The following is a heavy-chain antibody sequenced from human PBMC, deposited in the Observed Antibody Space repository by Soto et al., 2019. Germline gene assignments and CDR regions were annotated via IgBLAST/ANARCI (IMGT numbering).Heavy chain of an antibody. CDR2: ISQSGGTT. CDR3: AKYRGNSGGYRVRPYYYYYFMDV. D-gene: IGHD3-10*01. J-gene: IGHJ6*03. V-gene: IGHV3-23*01. CDR1: GFTFGSYA. Sequence: VQLLESGGGLVQPGGSLRVSCAASGFTFGSYAMSWVRQAPGKGLEWVSTISQSGGTTYYADSVKGRFTLSRDNSKNTLYLQRNSLRAEYTAVYYCAKYRGNSGGYRVRPYYYYYFMDVWGKGTTVTVSS.